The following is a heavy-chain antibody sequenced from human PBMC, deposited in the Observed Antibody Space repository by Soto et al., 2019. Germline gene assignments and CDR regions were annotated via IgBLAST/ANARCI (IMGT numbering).Heavy chain of an antibody. V-gene: IGHV4-61*01. J-gene: IGHJ5*02. CDR1: GGSVSSGSYY. CDR3: ARLHYDFWSGYYRENWFDP. Sequence: SETLSLTCTVSGGSVSSGSYYWSWIRQPPGKGLEWIGYIYYSGTTNYNPSLKSRVTISVDTSKNQFSLKLSSVTAADTAVYYCARLHYDFWSGYYRENWFDPWGQGTLVTVSS. CDR2: IYYSGTT. D-gene: IGHD3-3*01.